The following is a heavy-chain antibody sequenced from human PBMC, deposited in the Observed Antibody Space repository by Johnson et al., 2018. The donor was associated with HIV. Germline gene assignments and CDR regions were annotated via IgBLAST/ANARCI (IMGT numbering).Heavy chain of an antibody. D-gene: IGHD3-22*01. CDR3: ARDAFDISGQQHDAFDI. Sequence: VQLVESGGDVVRPGGSLRISCAASGFTFSSYWMSWVRQAQGKGLEWVANIKQDGSEKYYVDSVKGRFTISRENAKNSLYLQMNSLRAEDTAVYSCARDAFDISGQQHDAFDIGGQGTMVTVSS. J-gene: IGHJ3*02. CDR2: IKQDGSEK. V-gene: IGHV3-7*01. CDR1: GFTFSSYW.